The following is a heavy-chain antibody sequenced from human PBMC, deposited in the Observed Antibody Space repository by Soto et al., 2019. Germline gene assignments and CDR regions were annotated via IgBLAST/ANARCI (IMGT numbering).Heavy chain of an antibody. CDR1: GFTVSSNY. CDR3: AREERKQQHLRGYYFDY. Sequence: GGSLRLSCAASGFTVSSNYMSWVRQAPGKGLEWVSVIYSGGSTYYADSVKGRFTISRDNSKNTLYLQMNSLRAEDTAVYYCAREERKQQHLRGYYFDYWGQGTLVTVSS. J-gene: IGHJ4*02. CDR2: IYSGGST. V-gene: IGHV3-53*01. D-gene: IGHD6-13*01.